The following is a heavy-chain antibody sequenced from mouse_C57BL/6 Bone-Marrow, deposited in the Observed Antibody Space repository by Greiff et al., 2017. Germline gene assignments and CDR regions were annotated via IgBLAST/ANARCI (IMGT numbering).Heavy chain of an antibody. Sequence: QVQLQQSGAELVKPGASVKLSCKASGYTFTSYWMQWVKQRPGQGLEWIGEIDPSDSYTNYNQKFKGKATLTVDTSSSTAYMQLSSLTSEDSAVYYCARDYGRSFDYWGQGTTLTVSS. CDR3: ARDYGRSFDY. V-gene: IGHV1-50*01. J-gene: IGHJ2*01. D-gene: IGHD1-1*01. CDR1: GYTFTSYW. CDR2: IDPSDSYT.